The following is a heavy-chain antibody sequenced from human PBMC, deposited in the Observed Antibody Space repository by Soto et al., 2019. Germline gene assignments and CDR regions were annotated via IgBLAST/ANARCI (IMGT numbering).Heavy chain of an antibody. V-gene: IGHV1-3*01. D-gene: IGHD3-3*01. Sequence: ASVKVSCKASGYTFTSYAMHWVRQAPGQRLEWMGWINAGNGNTKYSQKFQGRVTITRDTSASTAYMELSSLRSEDTAVYYCARSRQSITIFGVVDYYYYYMDVWGKGTTVTVSS. J-gene: IGHJ6*03. CDR3: ARSRQSITIFGVVDYYYYYMDV. CDR1: GYTFTSYA. CDR2: INAGNGNT.